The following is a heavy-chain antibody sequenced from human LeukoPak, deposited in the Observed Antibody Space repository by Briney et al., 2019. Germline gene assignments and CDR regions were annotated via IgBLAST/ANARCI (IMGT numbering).Heavy chain of an antibody. J-gene: IGHJ4*02. Sequence: GGSLRLSCAASGFTFSSYAMSWVRQAPGKGLEWVSAISGSGGSTYYADSVKGRFTISRDNSKNTLYLQMNSLRAEDTAVYYCANALIARIDYFDYWGQGTLVTVSS. D-gene: IGHD3-22*01. CDR1: GFTFSSYA. CDR3: ANALIARIDYFDY. CDR2: ISGSGGST. V-gene: IGHV3-23*01.